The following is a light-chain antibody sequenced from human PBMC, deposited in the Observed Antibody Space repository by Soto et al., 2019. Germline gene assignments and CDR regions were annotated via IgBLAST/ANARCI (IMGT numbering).Light chain of an antibody. J-gene: IGKJ1*01. CDR2: GAS. V-gene: IGKV3-20*01. CDR1: QSVSNNY. CDR3: QKYGSSGT. Sequence: EIVWTQSPGTLSLSPGERAPLSCMAIQSVSNNYLAWYHKKPVQAPRLLIYGASNRATDIQERLSGSGSGKEFTITIRRMAPEDFAVYYCQKYGSSGTFGQGTQVDNK.